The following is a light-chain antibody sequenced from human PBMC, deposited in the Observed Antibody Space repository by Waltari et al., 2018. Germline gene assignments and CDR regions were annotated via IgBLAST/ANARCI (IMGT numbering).Light chain of an antibody. CDR3: QSYDPRLSGPWV. CDR1: SPHLGPNYA. Sequence: QSVLTQPPSVSGAPGQTVTIPCTGRSPHLGPNYAVHWYQHLPGTAPTLLIYATNRRPSGVPDRFFGSKSGTSGFLTITGLQAEDEAEYYCQSYDPRLSGPWVIGGGTKLTVL. V-gene: IGLV1-40*01. CDR2: ATN. J-gene: IGLJ3*02.